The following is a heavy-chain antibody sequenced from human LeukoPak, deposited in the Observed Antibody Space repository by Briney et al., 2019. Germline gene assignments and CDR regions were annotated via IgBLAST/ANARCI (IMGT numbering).Heavy chain of an antibody. CDR3: ARGGTYCSSTSCRNNWFDP. CDR2: IIPIFGTA. V-gene: IGHV1-69*05. J-gene: IGHJ5*02. D-gene: IGHD2-2*01. Sequence: SVKVSCKASGGTFSGYAISWVRQAPGQGLEWMGGIIPIFGTANYAQKFQGRVTITTDESTSTAYMELSSLRSEDTAVYYCARGGTYCSSTSCRNNWFDPWGQRTLVTVSS. CDR1: GGTFSGYA.